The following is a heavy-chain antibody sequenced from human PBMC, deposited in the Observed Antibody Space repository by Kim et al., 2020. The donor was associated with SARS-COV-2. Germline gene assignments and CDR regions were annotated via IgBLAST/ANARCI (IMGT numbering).Heavy chain of an antibody. J-gene: IGHJ5*02. CDR3: ARTLFWNHTTNWFDP. V-gene: IGHV7-4-1*02. D-gene: IGHD1-1*01. Sequence: ASVKVSCKASGYTFTSYAMNWVRQAPGQGLEWMGWINTNTGNPTYAQGFTGRFVFSLDTSVSTAYLQISSLKAEDTAVYYCARTLFWNHTTNWFDPWGQGTLVTVSS. CDR1: GYTFTSYA. CDR2: INTNTGNP.